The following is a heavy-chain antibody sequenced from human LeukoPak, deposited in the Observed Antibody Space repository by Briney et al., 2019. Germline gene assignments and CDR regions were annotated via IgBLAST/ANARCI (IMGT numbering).Heavy chain of an antibody. CDR2: FDPEDGET. CDR1: GYTLNELS. V-gene: IGHV1-24*01. J-gene: IGHJ4*02. CDR3: ATYDFWSGYYTH. D-gene: IGHD3-3*01. Sequence: ASVKVSCKVSGYTLNELSMHWVREAPGKGLEWMGGFDPEDGETIYAQKFQGRVTMTEDTSTDTAYMELSSLRSEDTAVYYCATYDFWSGYYTHWGQGTLVTVSS.